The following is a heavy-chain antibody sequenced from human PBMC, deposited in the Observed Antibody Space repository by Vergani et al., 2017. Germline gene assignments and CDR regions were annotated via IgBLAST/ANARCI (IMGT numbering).Heavy chain of an antibody. V-gene: IGHV4-34*01. CDR3: SRPSRRDSRQRGYWYFDF. D-gene: IGHD2-21*01. CDR1: GGSFSGYY. J-gene: IGHJ2*01. CDR2: INHSGST. Sequence: QVQLQQWGAGLLKPSETLSLTCAVYGGSFSGYYWSWIRQPPGEGMEWSGEINHSGSTNYNPSLKSRVTISVDTSKNQFSLKLSSVAAADTPVYYGSRPSRRDSRQRGYWYFDFWGGGTLVTVSS.